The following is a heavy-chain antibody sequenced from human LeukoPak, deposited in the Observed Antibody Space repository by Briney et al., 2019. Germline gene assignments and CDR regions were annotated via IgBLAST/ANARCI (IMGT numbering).Heavy chain of an antibody. CDR1: GFTFSSYG. CDR3: AKDLALRYFDW. D-gene: IGHD3-9*01. J-gene: IGHJ4*02. V-gene: IGHV3-23*01. Sequence: PGGTLRLSCAASGFTFSSYGMSWVRQAPGKGLEWVSTSSGNGGSTYYGDSVKGRFTISRDNVKNTLHLQMNSLRAEDTAVYYCAKDLALRYFDWWGQGTLVTVSS. CDR2: SSGNGGST.